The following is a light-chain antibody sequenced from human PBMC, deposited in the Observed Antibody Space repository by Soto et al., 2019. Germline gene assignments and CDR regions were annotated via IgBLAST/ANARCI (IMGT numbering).Light chain of an antibody. CDR3: SSYTNTSIPYV. CDR1: SSDIGGYNY. J-gene: IGLJ1*01. V-gene: IGLV2-14*01. Sequence: QSALTQPASVSGSPEQSITISCTGTSSDIGGYNYVSWYQHHPATAPKLLIYEVSNRPSGVVNRFSGSKSGNTASLNISGLQSEDEADYYCSSYTNTSIPYVFGTWHKLTVL. CDR2: EVS.